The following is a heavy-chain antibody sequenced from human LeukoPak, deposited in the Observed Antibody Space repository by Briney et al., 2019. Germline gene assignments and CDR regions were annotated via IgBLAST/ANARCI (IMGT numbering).Heavy chain of an antibody. CDR1: GFTFSNYA. V-gene: IGHV3-23*01. J-gene: IGHJ4*02. D-gene: IGHD4-23*01. Sequence: GGSLRLSCAASGFTFSNYAMSWVRQAPGQGLDWVSAISDSGVTAYYADSVKGRFTISRDNSKSALYLQMNSLRAEDTAFYYCAKDDSYGGNSIFDYWGQGTLVTVSS. CDR2: ISDSGVTA. CDR3: AKDDSYGGNSIFDY.